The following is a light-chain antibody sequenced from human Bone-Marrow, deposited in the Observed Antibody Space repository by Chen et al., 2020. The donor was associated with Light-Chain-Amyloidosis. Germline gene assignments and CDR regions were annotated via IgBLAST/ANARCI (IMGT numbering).Light chain of an antibody. CDR1: QTISSNY. CDR2: GSS. V-gene: IGKV3-20*01. Sequence: IVLTQSPGTLSLSPGEGANLSCRASQTISSNYLTCYQQKFGQAPRLLIFGSSSRAPGIPDRFTGRGSGTDFTLTIHRLEPEDFAMYYCQQYVTSPLTFGGGTKVEIK. CDR3: QQYVTSPLT. J-gene: IGKJ4*01.